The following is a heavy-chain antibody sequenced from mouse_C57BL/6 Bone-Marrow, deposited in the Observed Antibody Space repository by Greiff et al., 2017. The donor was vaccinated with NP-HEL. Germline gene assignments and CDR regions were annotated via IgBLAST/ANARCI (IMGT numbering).Heavy chain of an antibody. J-gene: IGHJ4*01. CDR2: IDPNSGGT. CDR3: ASGRGYDFHYAMDY. V-gene: IGHV1-72*01. Sequence: QVQLQQPGAELVKPGASVKLSCKASGYTFTSYWMHWVKQRPGRGLEWIGRIDPNSGGTKYNEKFKSKATLTVDTPSSTAYMQLSSLTSEDSAVYYCASGRGYDFHYAMDYWGQGTSVTVSS. D-gene: IGHD2-4*01. CDR1: GYTFTSYW.